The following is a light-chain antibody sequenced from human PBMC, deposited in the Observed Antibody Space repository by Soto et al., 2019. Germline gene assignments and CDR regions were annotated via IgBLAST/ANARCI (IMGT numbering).Light chain of an antibody. Sequence: QSVLTQPPSGSGAPGQRVTISCTGSSSNIGAGYDVHWYQQLPGTAPKLLISGNSNRPSGVPDRFSGSKSGTSASLAITGLQAEDDADYYCQSYDSSLSGWVFGGGTKLTVL. CDR1: SSNIGAGYD. CDR3: QSYDSSLSGWV. CDR2: GNS. V-gene: IGLV1-40*01. J-gene: IGLJ3*02.